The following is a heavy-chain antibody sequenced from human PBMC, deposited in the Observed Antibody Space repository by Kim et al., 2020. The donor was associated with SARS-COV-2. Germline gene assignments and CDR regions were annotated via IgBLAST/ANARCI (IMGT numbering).Heavy chain of an antibody. CDR2: IRSKANSYAT. V-gene: IGHV3-73*01. J-gene: IGHJ6*02. Sequence: GGSLRLSCAASGFTFSGSAMHWVRQASGKVLEWVGRIRSKANSYATAYASSVKGRFTISRDDSKNTAYLQMNSLKTEDTAVYYCTSTRRYYYDSSGYYHTADYYYGMDVWGQGTTVTVSS. CDR3: TSTRRYYYDSSGYYHTADYYYGMDV. CDR1: GFTFSGSA. D-gene: IGHD3-22*01.